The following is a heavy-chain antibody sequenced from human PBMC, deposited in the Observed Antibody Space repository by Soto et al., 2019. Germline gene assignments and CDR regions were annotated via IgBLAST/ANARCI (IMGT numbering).Heavy chain of an antibody. CDR2: IIPIFGTA. V-gene: IGHV1-69*13. CDR3: ASDSSSGYDYAYFDY. Sequence: SVTVSCKASGGTFSSYAISWVRQAPGQGLEWMGGIIPIFGTANYAQKFQGRVTITADESTSTAYMELSSLRSEDTAVYYCASDSSSGYDYAYFDYWGQGTXVTVSS. J-gene: IGHJ4*02. D-gene: IGHD5-12*01. CDR1: GGTFSSYA.